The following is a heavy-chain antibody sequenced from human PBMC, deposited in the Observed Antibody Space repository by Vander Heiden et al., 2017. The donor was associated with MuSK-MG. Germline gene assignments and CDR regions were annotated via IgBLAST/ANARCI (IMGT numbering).Heavy chain of an antibody. Sequence: QITFKQSGPTLVKPTQTLTLTCTFSGFSLSTSGVGVGWSRQPPGKALEWLALNYWNDDKRYSPSLKSKLTITKDNSKNQVVLTMTNMDPVDTATYYCAHRAYGDSPFYFDYWGQGTLVTVSS. D-gene: IGHD4-17*01. V-gene: IGHV2-5*01. J-gene: IGHJ4*02. CDR1: GFSLSTSGVG. CDR2: NYWNDDK. CDR3: AHRAYGDSPFYFDY.